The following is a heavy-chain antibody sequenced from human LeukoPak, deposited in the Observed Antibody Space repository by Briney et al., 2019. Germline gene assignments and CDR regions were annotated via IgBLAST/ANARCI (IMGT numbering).Heavy chain of an antibody. CDR2: IKSKTDGGTT. Sequence: GGSLRLSCAASGFTFSNAWMSWVRQAPGKGLEWVGRIKSKTDGGTTDYTAPVKGRFTISRDDSKNTLYLQMNSLKTEDTAVYYCTTDFVLLFLDPWGQGTLVTVSS. CDR3: TTDFVLLFLDP. V-gene: IGHV3-15*01. J-gene: IGHJ5*02. CDR1: GFTFSNAW. D-gene: IGHD3-10*01.